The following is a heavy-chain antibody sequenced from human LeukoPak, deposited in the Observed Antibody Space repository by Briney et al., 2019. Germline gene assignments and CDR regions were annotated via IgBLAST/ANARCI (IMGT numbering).Heavy chain of an antibody. V-gene: IGHV1-8*01. D-gene: IGHD3-9*01. J-gene: IGHJ6*02. Sequence: ASVKVSCKASGYTFTAHDINWVRQATGQGLEWMGWMSPNSGNTGFGQNFKGRVTMTRDTSTSTAYMELSSLRSEDTAVYYCAGGFDVLTGHSYAYYYYYGLDIWGQGTTVIVSS. CDR1: GYTFTAHD. CDR3: AGGFDVLTGHSYAYYYYYGLDI. CDR2: MSPNSGNT.